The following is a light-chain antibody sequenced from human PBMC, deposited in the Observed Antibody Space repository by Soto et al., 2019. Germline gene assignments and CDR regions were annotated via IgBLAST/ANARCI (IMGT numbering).Light chain of an antibody. Sequence: QSVLTQPASLSGSPGQSITISCIGTSIDIGSSDHVSWYQQHPGKAPNLMIYEVVNRPSGVSDRFSGSKSGNTASLTISGLQTEDEADYYCSSYTRSSAQVFGTGTKVT. CDR1: SIDIGSSDH. V-gene: IGLV2-14*01. J-gene: IGLJ1*01. CDR2: EVV. CDR3: SSYTRSSAQV.